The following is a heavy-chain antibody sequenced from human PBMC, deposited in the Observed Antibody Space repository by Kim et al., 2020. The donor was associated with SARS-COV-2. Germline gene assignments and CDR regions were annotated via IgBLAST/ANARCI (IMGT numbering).Heavy chain of an antibody. Sequence: GGSLRLSCAASGFTFSSYGMHWVRQAPGKGLECVAVICYDGTNDHYVNHLKGRFTISRDNSKNTVYLQMNGLRAEDTAIYYCAKDRDYAGNSVLDYWY. CDR3: AKDRDYAGNSVLDYWY. J-gene: IGHJ2*01. CDR1: GFTFSSYG. D-gene: IGHD4-17*01. CDR2: ICYDGTND. V-gene: IGHV3-33*03.